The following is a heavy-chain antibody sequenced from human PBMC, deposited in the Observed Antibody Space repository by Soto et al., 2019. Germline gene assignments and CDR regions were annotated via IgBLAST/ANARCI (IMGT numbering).Heavy chain of an antibody. D-gene: IGHD3-10*01. J-gene: IGHJ4*02. CDR2: IYYSGST. Sequence: PSETLSLTCTVSGGSISSGGYYWSWIRQHPGKGLEWIGYIYYSGSTYYNPSLKSRVTISVDTSKNQFSLKLSSVTAADTAVYYCARTSHYYGSGSYLGYFDYWGQGTLVTVSS. CDR1: GGSISSGGYY. V-gene: IGHV4-31*03. CDR3: ARTSHYYGSGSYLGYFDY.